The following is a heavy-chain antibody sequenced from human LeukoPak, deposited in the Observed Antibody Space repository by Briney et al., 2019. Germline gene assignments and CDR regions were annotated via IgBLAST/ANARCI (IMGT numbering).Heavy chain of an antibody. D-gene: IGHD6-13*01. V-gene: IGHV4-59*01. J-gene: IGHJ5*02. Sequence: SETLSLTCTVSGGSISSYYWSWIRQPPGKGLEWIGYIYYSGSTNYNPSLKSRVTISVDTSKNQFSLKLSSVTAADTAVYYCARHEGIAAALENWFDPWGQGTLVTVSS. CDR1: GGSISSYY. CDR3: ARHEGIAAALENWFDP. CDR2: IYYSGST.